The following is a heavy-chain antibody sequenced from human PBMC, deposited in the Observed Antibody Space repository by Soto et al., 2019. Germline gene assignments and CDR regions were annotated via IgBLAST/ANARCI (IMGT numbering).Heavy chain of an antibody. D-gene: IGHD1-1*01. J-gene: IGHJ6*02. CDR2: INPIFGTA. V-gene: IGHV1-69*06. CDR1: GYTFTGYY. CDR3: AREGTTGTTYYYYYGMDV. Sequence: QVQLVQSGAEVKKPGASVKVSCKASGYTFTGYYMHWVRQAPGQGLEWMGWINPIFGTANYAQKFQGRVTITADKSTSTAYMELSSLRSEDTAVYYCAREGTTGTTYYYYYGMDVWGQGTTVTVSS.